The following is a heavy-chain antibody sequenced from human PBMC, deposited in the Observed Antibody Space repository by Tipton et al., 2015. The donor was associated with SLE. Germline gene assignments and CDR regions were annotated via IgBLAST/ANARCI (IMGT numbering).Heavy chain of an antibody. D-gene: IGHD2-2*02. J-gene: IGHJ6*02. CDR2: IRYDGSNA. CDR1: GFSFSRHG. V-gene: IGHV3-33*01. Sequence: RSLRLSCAASGFSFSRHGMHWVRQAPGKGLEWVAFIRYDGSNAYYTDSVKGRFTISRDNAKNSLFLQMNSLRVEDAAVYYCARDPPSCSSDSCYSGMDVWGQGTTVTVSS. CDR3: ARDPPSCSSDSCYSGMDV.